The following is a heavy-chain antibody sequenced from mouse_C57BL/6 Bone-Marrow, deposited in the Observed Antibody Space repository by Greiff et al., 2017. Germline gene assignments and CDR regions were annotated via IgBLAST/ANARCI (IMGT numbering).Heavy chain of an antibody. D-gene: IGHD1-1*01. CDR2: IDPENGDT. CDR1: GFNIKGDY. J-gene: IGHJ4*01. V-gene: IGHV14-4*01. CDR3: TYYYGSSYYYAMDY. Sequence: VQLQQSGAELVRPGASVKLSCTASGFNIKGDYMHWVKQRPEQGLEWIGWIDPENGDTEYASKFQGKATITADTSSNTAYLQLSSLTSEDTAVYYCTYYYGSSYYYAMDYWGQGTSVTVSS.